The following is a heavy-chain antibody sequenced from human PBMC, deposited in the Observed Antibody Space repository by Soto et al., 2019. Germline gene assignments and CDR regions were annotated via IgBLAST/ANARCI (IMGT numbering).Heavy chain of an antibody. Sequence: EVQLLESGGGLVQPGGSLRLSCAASGFTFSSYAMSWVRQAPGKGLEWVSAISGRGGSTYYADSVKGRFTISRDNSKNTLYLQMNSLRAEDTAVYYCAKDHQRETYYYEPFDYWGQGTLVTVSS. J-gene: IGHJ4*02. CDR2: ISGRGGST. CDR3: AKDHQRETYYYEPFDY. V-gene: IGHV3-23*01. CDR1: GFTFSSYA. D-gene: IGHD3-22*01.